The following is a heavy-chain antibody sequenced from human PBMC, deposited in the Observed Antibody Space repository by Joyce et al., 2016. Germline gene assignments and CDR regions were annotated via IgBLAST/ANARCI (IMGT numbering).Heavy chain of an antibody. V-gene: IGHV4-39*02. CDR1: GALICGSCPS. CDR3: ARSPMVGVTFFH. Sequence: QVQLQESGLGLGRASEALSLICSVTGALICGSCPSWGWIRQSPGKGLEWVGSIYYTGKTYYNPSLKCRVTISVDTSKNHFSLQLMSVRAADTAVYYCARSPMVGVTFFHWGLGSLISVSS. CDR2: IYYTGKT. D-gene: IGHD2/OR15-2a*01. J-gene: IGHJ4*02.